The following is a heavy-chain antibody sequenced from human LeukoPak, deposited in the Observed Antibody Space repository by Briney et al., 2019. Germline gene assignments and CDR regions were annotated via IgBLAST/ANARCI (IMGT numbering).Heavy chain of an antibody. V-gene: IGHV3-48*01. Sequence: PGGSLRLSCAASGFTFSTYTMNWVRQAPGKGLEWVSYISSSGTTIYYADSVKGRFTISRDNAKNSLYPQMNSLRAEDTAVYYCARDAYQYSSGWFFDYWGQGTLVTVSS. CDR1: GFTFSTYT. D-gene: IGHD6-19*01. J-gene: IGHJ4*02. CDR2: ISSSGTTI. CDR3: ARDAYQYSSGWFFDY.